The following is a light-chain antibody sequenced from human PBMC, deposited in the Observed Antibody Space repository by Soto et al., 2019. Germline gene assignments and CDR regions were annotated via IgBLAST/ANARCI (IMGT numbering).Light chain of an antibody. CDR2: DAS. J-gene: IGKJ2*01. Sequence: EIVLTQSPATLSLSPGERATLSCRASQSVSSYLAWYQQKPGQAPRLLIYDASSRATGIPARFSGSGSGTDFPLPIRSLEPEDFSVFYFQQRSNGGGGEYTFGQGTKLEIK. CDR1: QSVSSY. CDR3: QQRSNGGGGEYT. V-gene: IGKV3-11*01.